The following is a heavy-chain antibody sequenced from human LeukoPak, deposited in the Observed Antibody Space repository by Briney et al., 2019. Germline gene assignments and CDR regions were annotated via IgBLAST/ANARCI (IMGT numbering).Heavy chain of an antibody. CDR2: ISSSGSTI. CDR3: AKLKPQLLWSGAFDI. D-gene: IGHD2-2*01. V-gene: IGHV3-11*01. J-gene: IGHJ3*02. CDR1: GFTFSDYY. Sequence: PGGSLRLSCAASGFTFSDYYMSWIRQAPGKGLEWVSYISSSGSTIYYADSVKGRFTISRDNAKNSLYLQMNSLRAEDTAVYYCAKLKPQLLWSGAFDIWGQGTMVTVSS.